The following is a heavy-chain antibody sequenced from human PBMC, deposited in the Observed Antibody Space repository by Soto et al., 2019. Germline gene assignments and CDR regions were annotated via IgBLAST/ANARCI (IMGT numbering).Heavy chain of an antibody. CDR1: GGTFSSYA. V-gene: IGHV1-69*01. D-gene: IGHD2-15*01. J-gene: IGHJ2*01. CDR2: IIPIFGTA. CDR3: AREGDCSGGSCYSLGWYFDL. Sequence: QVQLVQSGAEVQKPGSSVKVSCKASGGTFSSYAISWVRQAPGQGLEWMGGIIPIFGTANYAQKFQGRVTITADESTSTAYMELSSLRSEDTAVYYCAREGDCSGGSCYSLGWYFDLWGRGTLVTVSS.